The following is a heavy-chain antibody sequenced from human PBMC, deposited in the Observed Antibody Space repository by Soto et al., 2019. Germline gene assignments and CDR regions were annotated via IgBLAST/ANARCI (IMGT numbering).Heavy chain of an antibody. D-gene: IGHD1-26*01. Sequence: QVQLVESGGGVVQPGRSLRLSCAASGFTFSSYAMHWVRQAPGKGLEWVAVISYDGSNKYYADSVKGRFTISRDNSKNRLYLQMNSLRAEGTAVYYCARTPRGQWELPYYYYGMDVWGQGTTVTVSS. CDR2: ISYDGSNK. CDR3: ARTPRGQWELPYYYYGMDV. V-gene: IGHV3-30-3*01. J-gene: IGHJ6*02. CDR1: GFTFSSYA.